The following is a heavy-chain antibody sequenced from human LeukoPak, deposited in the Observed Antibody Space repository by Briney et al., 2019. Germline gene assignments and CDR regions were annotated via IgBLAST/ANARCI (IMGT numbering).Heavy chain of an antibody. Sequence: ASVKVSCKASGYTFINYYMHWVRQAPGQGLEWMGIINPSAGSTTYAQNFQGRVTMTRDTSTNTVYMELNSLRSDDTAVYYCARRPPISLTSGSYPFDYWGQGTLVTVSS. CDR1: GYTFINYY. CDR2: INPSAGST. CDR3: ARRPPISLTSGSYPFDY. V-gene: IGHV1-46*01. J-gene: IGHJ4*02. D-gene: IGHD1-26*01.